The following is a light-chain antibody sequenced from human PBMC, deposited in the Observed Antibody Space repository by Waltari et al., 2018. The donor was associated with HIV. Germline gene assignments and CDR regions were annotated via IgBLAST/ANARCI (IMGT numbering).Light chain of an antibody. CDR2: DAS. Sequence: EIVLTQSPAPLSVFPGERAPLSCRASQSVSTKLAWYRQKPGQSPRLLIYDASTRATGIPARFSGSGSGTEFTLTIISLQSEDFALYFCQQYSTWPPWTFGQGTQLEIK. J-gene: IGKJ1*01. V-gene: IGKV3-15*01. CDR1: QSVSTK. CDR3: QQYSTWPPWT.